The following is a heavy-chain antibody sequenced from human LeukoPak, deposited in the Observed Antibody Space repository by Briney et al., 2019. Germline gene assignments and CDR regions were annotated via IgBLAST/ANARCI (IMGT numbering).Heavy chain of an antibody. Sequence: GASVKVSCKASGYTFTSYGISWVRQAPGQRLEYMGWISTYNGNTNYAQKLQGRVTMTADTSTNTAYMELRSLRSDDTAVYYCAARSGTYPYYFDYWGQGTLVTVSS. J-gene: IGHJ4*02. CDR1: GYTFTSYG. V-gene: IGHV1-18*01. CDR2: ISTYNGNT. D-gene: IGHD3-10*01. CDR3: AARSGTYPYYFDY.